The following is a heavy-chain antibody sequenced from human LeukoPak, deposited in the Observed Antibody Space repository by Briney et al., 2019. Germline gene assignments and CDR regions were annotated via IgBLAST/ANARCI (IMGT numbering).Heavy chain of an antibody. D-gene: IGHD3-22*01. Sequence: GAPVKVSCKASGYTFTSYGISWVRQAPGQGLEWMGWISAYNGNTNYAQKLQGRVTMTTDTSTSTAYMELRSLRSDDTAVYYCARDRSDYYYDSSGYIDYWGQGTLVTVSS. CDR3: ARDRSDYYYDSSGYIDY. V-gene: IGHV1-18*01. CDR2: ISAYNGNT. J-gene: IGHJ4*02. CDR1: GYTFTSYG.